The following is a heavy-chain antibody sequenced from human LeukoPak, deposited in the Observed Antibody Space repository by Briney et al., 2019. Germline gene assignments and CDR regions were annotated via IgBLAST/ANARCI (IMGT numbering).Heavy chain of an antibody. D-gene: IGHD4-17*01. CDR1: GFTFSSYS. V-gene: IGHV3-48*02. CDR3: VRVRTVTKHLDY. CDR2: ISSSSTI. J-gene: IGHJ4*02. Sequence: PGGSLRLSCAASGFTFSSYSMNWVRQAPGKGLEWVSYISSSSTIYYADSVKGRFTISRDNAKNLLYLQMNSLRDEDTAVYYCVRVRTVTKHLDYWGQGTLVTVSS.